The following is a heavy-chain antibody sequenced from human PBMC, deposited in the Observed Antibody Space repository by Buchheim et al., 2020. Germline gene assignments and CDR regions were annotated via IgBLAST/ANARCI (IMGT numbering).Heavy chain of an antibody. D-gene: IGHD6-19*01. J-gene: IGHJ4*02. CDR1: GGSISSSSYY. CDR3: ARRSGGWTPYFDY. Sequence: QLQLQESGPGLVKPSETLSLTCTVSGGSISSSSYYWGWIRQPPGKGLEWIGSIYYSGSTYYNPSLKSRVTISVEPSKNQFSLKLSSVTAADTAVYYCARRSGGWTPYFDYWGQGTL. V-gene: IGHV4-39*01. CDR2: IYYSGST.